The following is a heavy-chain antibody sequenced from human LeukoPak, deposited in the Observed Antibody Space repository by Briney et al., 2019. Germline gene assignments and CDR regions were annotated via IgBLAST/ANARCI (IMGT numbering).Heavy chain of an antibody. CDR3: ARGVKDADFWSGRYYSFDL. J-gene: IGHJ2*01. D-gene: IGHD3-3*01. CDR1: GFTFSSYS. Sequence: GGSLRLSCAASGFTFSSYSMNWVRQAPGKGLEWVSSISSSSSYIYYADSVKGRFAISRDNSNNTLSVQMNSLRPEDTAVYYCARGVKDADFWSGRYYSFDLWGRGTLATVSS. V-gene: IGHV3-21*01. CDR2: ISSSSSYI.